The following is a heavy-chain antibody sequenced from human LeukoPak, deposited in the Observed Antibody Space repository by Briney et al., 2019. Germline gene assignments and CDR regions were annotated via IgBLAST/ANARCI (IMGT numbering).Heavy chain of an antibody. CDR2: IKHSGST. CDR1: GGSLSGYY. D-gene: IGHD3-10*01. CDR3: ARSVWGSGSYSGSDY. Sequence: PSETLSLTRAVYGGSLSGYYCSWIRQPPGKGLGWVGEIKHSGSTNYKPSLKSRVTISVDTSKNQFSLKLSSVTAADTAVYYCARSVWGSGSYSGSDYWGQGTLVTVSS. J-gene: IGHJ4*02. V-gene: IGHV4-34*01.